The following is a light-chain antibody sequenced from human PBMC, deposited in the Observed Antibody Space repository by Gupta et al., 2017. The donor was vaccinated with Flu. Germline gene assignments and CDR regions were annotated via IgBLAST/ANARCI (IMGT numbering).Light chain of an antibody. V-gene: IGKV3-20*01. CDR3: QQYGNVPTT. CDR2: GAS. CDR1: QSVDRNW. J-gene: IGKJ2*01. Sequence: EIVLTQSPGTLPLSPGERATLSCRASQSVDRNWVAWYQQKPGQAPRLLIFGASTRATGIPDRFSGSGSGTHFTLTIGRLEPEDFAVYYCQQYGNVPTTFGQGTKVETK.